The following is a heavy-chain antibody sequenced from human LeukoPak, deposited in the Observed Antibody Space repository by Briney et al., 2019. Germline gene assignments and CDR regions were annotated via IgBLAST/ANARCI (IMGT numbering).Heavy chain of an antibody. CDR3: TRVGYIDEEIDY. CDR1: GFPFSSYW. D-gene: IGHD5-24*01. V-gene: IGHV3-7*04. CDR2: IKQDGSKK. Sequence: GGSLRLSCVASGFPFSSYWMTWVRQAPGKGLEWVANIKQDGSKKSYVDSVKGRFTISRDNAKNSLYLQMNSLRAEDTAIYYCTRVGYIDEEIDYWGQGTLVTVSS. J-gene: IGHJ4*02.